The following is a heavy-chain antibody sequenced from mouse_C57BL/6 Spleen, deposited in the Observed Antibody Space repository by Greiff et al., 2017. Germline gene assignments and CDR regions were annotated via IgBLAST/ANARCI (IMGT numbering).Heavy chain of an antibody. CDR3: ASGYDSWFAY. CDR1: GYTFTSYR. J-gene: IGHJ3*01. Sequence: QVQLQQPGAELVRPGSSVKLSCKASGYTFTSYRTHWVKQRPIQGLEWIGNIDPSDSETHYNQKFKDKATLTVDKSSSTAYMQLSSLTSEDSAVYYCASGYDSWFAYWGQGTLVTVSA. D-gene: IGHD2-2*01. CDR2: IDPSDSET. V-gene: IGHV1-52*01.